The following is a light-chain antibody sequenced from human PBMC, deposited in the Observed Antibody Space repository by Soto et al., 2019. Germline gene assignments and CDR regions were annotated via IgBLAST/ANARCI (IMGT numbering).Light chain of an antibody. V-gene: IGLV2-8*01. J-gene: IGLJ3*02. CDR1: SSDVGAHNY. CDR3: SSYAGGNNWV. CDR2: DVN. Sequence: QSALTQPPSASGSPGQLLTISCTGTSSDVGAHNYVSWYQQNPGKAPKLMLYDVNKRPSGVPDRFSGSKSGNTASLTVSGLQAEDEADYYCSSYAGGNNWVFGGGTKLTVL.